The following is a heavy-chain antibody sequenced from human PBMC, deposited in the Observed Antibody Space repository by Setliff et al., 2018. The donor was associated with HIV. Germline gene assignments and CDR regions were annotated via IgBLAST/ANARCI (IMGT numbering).Heavy chain of an antibody. CDR3: ARVGPTGFYDF. D-gene: IGHD3-9*01. V-gene: IGHV1-3*01. CDR2: INPANGYT. CDR1: GYIFNNYA. J-gene: IGHJ4*02. Sequence: ASVKVSCKASGYIFNNYAIHWVRQAPGQRPECMGWINPANGYTKFSQNFQGRVTLTRDTSASTAYTEFTSLRREDTAVYYCARVGPTGFYDFWGQGTLVTVSS.